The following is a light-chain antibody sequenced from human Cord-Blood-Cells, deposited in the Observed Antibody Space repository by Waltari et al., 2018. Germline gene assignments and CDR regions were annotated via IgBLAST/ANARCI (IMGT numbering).Light chain of an antibody. CDR3: QQYNSYSYT. Sequence: DIQTTQSPSTLPASVGDRVTITCRPSQSISSWLAWYQQTPGKAPKLLIYDASSLESGIPSRFSGSGSGTEFTLTISSLQPDDVATYYCQQYNSYSYTFGQGTKLEIK. J-gene: IGKJ2*01. V-gene: IGKV1-5*01. CDR1: QSISSW. CDR2: DAS.